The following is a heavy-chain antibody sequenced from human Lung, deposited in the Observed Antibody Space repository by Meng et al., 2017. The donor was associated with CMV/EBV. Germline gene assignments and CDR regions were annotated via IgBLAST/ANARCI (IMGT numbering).Heavy chain of an antibody. D-gene: IGHD3-3*01. Sequence: GESLKISCAASGFTVSSNYMSWVRQAPGKGLEWVSVIYSGGSTYYADSVKGRFTISRDNSKNTLYLQMNSLRAEDTAVYYCARGQGYDFWSGVYYYYGMDVWXQGTTVXVSS. V-gene: IGHV3-53*01. CDR3: ARGQGYDFWSGVYYYYGMDV. CDR1: GFTVSSNY. CDR2: IYSGGST. J-gene: IGHJ6*02.